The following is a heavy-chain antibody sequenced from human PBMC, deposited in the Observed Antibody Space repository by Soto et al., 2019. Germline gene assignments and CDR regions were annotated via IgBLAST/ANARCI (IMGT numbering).Heavy chain of an antibody. D-gene: IGHD6-19*01. CDR3: ARDSGSGFYGQDYWGLDV. Sequence: EVQLVESGGGLVQPGGSLRLSCAASGFSFSTYWMSWVRQAPGTGLEWVANIKQDGSETFYVDSLKGRFTISRDNAQNSLHLQMNSLRAEDTAVYYCARDSGSGFYGQDYWGLDVWGQGTTVTVSS. J-gene: IGHJ6*02. V-gene: IGHV3-7*04. CDR2: IKQDGSET. CDR1: GFSFSTYW.